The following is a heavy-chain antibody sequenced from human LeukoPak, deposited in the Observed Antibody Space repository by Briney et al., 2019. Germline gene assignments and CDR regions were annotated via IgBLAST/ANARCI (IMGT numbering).Heavy chain of an antibody. Sequence: GGSLRLSCVASGYSFTTYDINWVRQSPGKGLEWVSHISESSNTIHYADSVKSRFTISRDNARRSLYLQMNSLRAEDTGVYYCARACGGASCYDTPDFDCWGQGKLVTVAS. D-gene: IGHD2-2*01. V-gene: IGHV3-48*01. J-gene: IGHJ4*02. CDR1: GYSFTTYD. CDR2: ISESSNTI. CDR3: ARACGGASCYDTPDFDC.